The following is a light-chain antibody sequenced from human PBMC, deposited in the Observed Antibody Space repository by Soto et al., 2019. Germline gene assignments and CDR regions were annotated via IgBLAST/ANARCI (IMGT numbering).Light chain of an antibody. CDR3: QQYNTWPRT. CDR2: GAS. Sequence: EIVMTQSPATLSVSPGERATLSCRASQGVSSDLAWYQQKPGQPPRLLVFGASTRATGIPAGFSGLGSGRHFTLTISSLQSEDFAVYYCQQYNTWPRTFGQGTKVEIK. J-gene: IGKJ1*01. CDR1: QGVSSD. V-gene: IGKV3-15*01.